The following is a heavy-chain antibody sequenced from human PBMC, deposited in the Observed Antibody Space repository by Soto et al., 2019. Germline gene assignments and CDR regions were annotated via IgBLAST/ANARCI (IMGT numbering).Heavy chain of an antibody. V-gene: IGHV1-69*12. J-gene: IGHJ4*02. Sequence: QVQLVQSGAEVKKPGSSVKVSCKASGGTFSSYAISWVRQAPGQGLEWMGGIIPIFGTANYAQKFQGRVTSTGDESTSTAYMGLSSLRSEDTAVYYCARPRTADCYGSGSYYRPFDYWGQGTLVTVSS. CDR2: IIPIFGTA. CDR1: GGTFSSYA. CDR3: ARPRTADCYGSGSYYRPFDY. D-gene: IGHD3-10*01.